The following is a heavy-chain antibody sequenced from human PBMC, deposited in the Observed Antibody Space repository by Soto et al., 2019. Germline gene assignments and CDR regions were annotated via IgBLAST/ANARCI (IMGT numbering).Heavy chain of an antibody. CDR2: INAGNGNT. J-gene: IGHJ4*02. V-gene: IGHV1-3*01. D-gene: IGHD6-19*01. CDR1: GYTFTGYY. CDR3: ARAVAVPAAFDY. Sequence: ASVKVSCKASGYTFTGYYMHWVRQAPGQRLEWMGWINAGNGNTKYSQKFQGRVTITRDTSASTAYMELSSLRSEDTAVYYCARAVAVPAAFDYWGQGTLVTVSS.